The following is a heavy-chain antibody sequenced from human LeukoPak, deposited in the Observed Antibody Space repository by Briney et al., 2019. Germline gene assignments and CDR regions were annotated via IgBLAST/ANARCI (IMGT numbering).Heavy chain of an antibody. V-gene: IGHV4-39*01. CDR2: IYYSGRT. Sequence: SETLSLTCSASGGSISRSSYNWGWIRQPPGKGLEWIGSIYYSGRTYYNPSLKSRVTISVDTSKNQFPLKLSSVTAADTAVYYCARIITYYDFSCWFDPWGQGTLVTVSS. CDR1: GGSISRSSYN. J-gene: IGHJ5*02. CDR3: ARIITYYDFSCWFDP. D-gene: IGHD3-3*01.